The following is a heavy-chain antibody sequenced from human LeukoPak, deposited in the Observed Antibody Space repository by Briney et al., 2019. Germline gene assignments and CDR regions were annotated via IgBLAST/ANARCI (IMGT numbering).Heavy chain of an antibody. D-gene: IGHD3-16*02. Sequence: GESLKISCKASGYRFTNYWIAWVRQMPGKGLEWMGIISPDDPDTRYSPSFQGQVTVSADKSITTASLQWSSLKASDTAVYYCARLESSTASGFDYWGQGTLVTVS. CDR1: GYRFTNYW. J-gene: IGHJ4*02. CDR2: ISPDDPDT. V-gene: IGHV5-51*01. CDR3: ARLESSTASGFDY.